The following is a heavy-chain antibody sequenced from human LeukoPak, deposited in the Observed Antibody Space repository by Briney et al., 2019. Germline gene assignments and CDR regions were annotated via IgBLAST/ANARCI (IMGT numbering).Heavy chain of an antibody. D-gene: IGHD3-3*01. CDR2: ISGSGGST. CDR3: AKPLGRAFGVVIHDAFDV. J-gene: IGHJ3*01. Sequence: GGSLRLSCAASGFTFSSYAMSWVRQAPGKGLEWVSAISGSGGSTYYADSVKGRFTISRDNSKNTLYLQMNSLRAEDTAVYYCAKPLGRAFGVVIHDAFDVWGQGTMVTVSS. CDR1: GFTFSSYA. V-gene: IGHV3-23*01.